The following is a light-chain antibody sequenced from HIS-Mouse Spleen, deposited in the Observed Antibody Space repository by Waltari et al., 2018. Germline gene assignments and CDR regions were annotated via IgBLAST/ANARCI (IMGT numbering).Light chain of an antibody. J-gene: IGLJ2*01. CDR2: EVS. V-gene: IGLV2-18*01. Sequence: QSALTQPPSVSGSPGQSVTISCTGTSSDVGSDNRVSWYQQPPGTAPKLMIYEVSNRTAGIPVRFTGSKSDNPASLTISGLQAEDEADYYCSLYTSSSTVVFGGGTKLTVL. CDR3: SLYTSSSTVV. CDR1: SSDVGSDNR.